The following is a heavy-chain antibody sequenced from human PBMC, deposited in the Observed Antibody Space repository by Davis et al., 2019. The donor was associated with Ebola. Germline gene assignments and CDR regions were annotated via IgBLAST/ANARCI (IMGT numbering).Heavy chain of an antibody. J-gene: IGHJ4*02. CDR3: ARGTDGYNPGGYFDS. CDR1: GYSFTSYW. D-gene: IGHD5-24*01. V-gene: IGHV5-51*01. CDR2: IYPVDSDT. Sequence: GGSLRLSCKGSGYSFTSYWIGWVRQMPGEGLEWMGTIYPVDSDTRYSPSFQGQVTISADKSISTAYLQWSSLKASDTAMYYCARGTDGYNPGGYFDSWGQGTLVTVSS.